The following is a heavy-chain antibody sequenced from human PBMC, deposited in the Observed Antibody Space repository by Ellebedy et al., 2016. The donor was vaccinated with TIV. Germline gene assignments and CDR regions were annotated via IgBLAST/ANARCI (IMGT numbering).Heavy chain of an antibody. CDR1: GFTFTAYS. J-gene: IGHJ4*02. CDR2: ISYDGSSK. D-gene: IGHD6-19*01. Sequence: GESLKISCATSGFTFTAYSLNWVRQAPGKGLEWVAVISYDGSSKYYADSVKGRFTISRDNSMTTLYLEMNSLRAEDTAVYYCARDLDKSSGWYGGAAYWGQGTLVTVSS. CDR3: ARDLDKSSGWYGGAAY. V-gene: IGHV3-30-3*01.